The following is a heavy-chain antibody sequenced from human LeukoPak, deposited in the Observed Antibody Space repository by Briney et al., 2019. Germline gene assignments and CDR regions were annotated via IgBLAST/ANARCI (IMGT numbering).Heavy chain of an antibody. D-gene: IGHD3-16*01. CDR2: IYYSGST. CDR1: GGSISSSSYY. CDR3: ARAAFGSSDLGDYGFDY. V-gene: IGHV4-39*01. Sequence: SETLSLTCTVSGGSISSSSYYWGWIRQPPGKGLEWIGTIYYSGSTYYNPSLKSRVTISVDTSKNQFSLKLDSVTAADTAVYYCARAAFGSSDLGDYGFDYWGQGALVTVSS. J-gene: IGHJ4*02.